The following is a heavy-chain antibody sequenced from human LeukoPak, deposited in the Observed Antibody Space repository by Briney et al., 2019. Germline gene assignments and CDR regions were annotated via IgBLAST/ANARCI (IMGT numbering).Heavy chain of an antibody. CDR1: GGSISSYY. Sequence: SETLSLTCTVSGGSISSYYWSWIRQPPGKGLEWIGYIYYSGSTNYNPSLKGRVTISVDTSKNQFSLKLSSVTAADTAVYYCARGNYREVDFDYWGQGTLVTVSS. CDR2: IYYSGST. J-gene: IGHJ4*02. D-gene: IGHD1-7*01. V-gene: IGHV4-59*01. CDR3: ARGNYREVDFDY.